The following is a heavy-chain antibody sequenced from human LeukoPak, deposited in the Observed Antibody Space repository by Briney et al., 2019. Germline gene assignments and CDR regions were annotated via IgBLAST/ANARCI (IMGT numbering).Heavy chain of an antibody. V-gene: IGHV3-23*01. J-gene: IGHJ4*02. CDR2: ISGRDDTTYYTDSPEGST. CDR3: AKCMSATGVCLNFDS. CDR1: GITFLNYA. D-gene: IGHD2-21*02. Sequence: QPGGSLRLSCEASGITFLNYAMSWVRQAPGKGLQWVSGISGRDDTTYYTDSPEGSTYYTNSAEGRFTISRDNSKNTVYLQIDSLGVEDTAVYYCAKCMSATGVCLNFDSWGQGILVTVSS.